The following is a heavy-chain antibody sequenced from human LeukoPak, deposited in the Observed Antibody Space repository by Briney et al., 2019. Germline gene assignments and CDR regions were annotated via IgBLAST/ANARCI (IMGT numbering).Heavy chain of an antibody. CDR1: GFTFSSYA. D-gene: IGHD6-19*01. CDR3: AKTTAGYSSGRYPGWPVDY. J-gene: IGHJ4*02. CDR2: ISGSGGNT. Sequence: GALRLSCAASGFTFSSYAIYWVRQAPGKGLEWVSGISGSGGNTYFADSVKGRFTIFRDNSKNTVFLQMDSLRAEDTAVYYCAKTTAGYSSGRYPGWPVDYWGQGTLVTVSS. V-gene: IGHV3-23*01.